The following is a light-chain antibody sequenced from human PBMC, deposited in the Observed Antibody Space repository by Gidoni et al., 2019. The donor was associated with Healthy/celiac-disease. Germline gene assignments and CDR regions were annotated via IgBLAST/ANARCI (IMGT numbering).Light chain of an antibody. Sequence: DIQMTQSPSTLSASVGDRVTITCRSSQSISSCLAWYQQKPGKASKLLIYKESSLESGVPSRFSGSGSGTEFTLTISSLQPDDFATYYCQQYNSYSWTFGQGTKVEIK. V-gene: IGKV1-5*03. J-gene: IGKJ1*01. CDR3: QQYNSYSWT. CDR1: QSISSC. CDR2: KES.